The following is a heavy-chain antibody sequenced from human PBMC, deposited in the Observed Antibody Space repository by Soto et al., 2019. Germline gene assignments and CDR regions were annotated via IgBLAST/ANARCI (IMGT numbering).Heavy chain of an antibody. Sequence: GESLKISCKGSGYSFTSYWASWVRQMPGKGLEWMGRIDPSDSYTNYSPSFQGHVTISADKSISTAYLQWSSLKASDTAMYYCARREGYSGTRTYPRGYGMDVWGQGTTVTVSS. CDR2: IDPSDSYT. CDR1: GYSFTSYW. D-gene: IGHD5-12*01. J-gene: IGHJ6*02. V-gene: IGHV5-10-1*01. CDR3: ARREGYSGTRTYPRGYGMDV.